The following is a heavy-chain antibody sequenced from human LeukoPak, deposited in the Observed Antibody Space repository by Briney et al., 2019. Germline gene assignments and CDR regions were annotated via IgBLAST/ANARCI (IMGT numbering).Heavy chain of an antibody. CDR2: ISISSSSTI. Sequence: GGSLRLACAASGFTFSSYSMNWVRQAPGKWLEWVSYISISSSSTIYYADTVKGRFTISRDNAKTSLYLQMTSLRAEDTAVYYCARASSGYCSGGSCYSPYYYYYMDVWGKGNTVTVSS. V-gene: IGHV3-48*01. CDR1: GFTFSSYS. J-gene: IGHJ6*03. CDR3: ARASSGYCSGGSCYSPYYYYYMDV. D-gene: IGHD2-15*01.